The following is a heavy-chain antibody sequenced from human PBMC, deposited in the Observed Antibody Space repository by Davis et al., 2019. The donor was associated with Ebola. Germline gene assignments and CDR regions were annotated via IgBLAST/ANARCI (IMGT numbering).Heavy chain of an antibody. J-gene: IGHJ6*04. D-gene: IGHD5-24*01. Sequence: PGGSLRLSCAGSGFTFGDYAMSWFRQAPGKGLEWVGFIRSNPYGGTPDYAASVKGRFTISRDDSKNIAYLQINSLKTEDTAVYYCARQGSFGYTDYYYGMDVWGKGTTVTVSS. CDR3: ARQGSFGYTDYYYGMDV. CDR2: IRSNPYGGTP. V-gene: IGHV3-49*03. CDR1: GFTFGDYA.